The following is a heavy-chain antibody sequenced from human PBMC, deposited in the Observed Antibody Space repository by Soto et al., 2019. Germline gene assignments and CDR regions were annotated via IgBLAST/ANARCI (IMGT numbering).Heavy chain of an antibody. J-gene: IGHJ6*02. D-gene: IGHD2-15*01. CDR3: ARAGGRVYYYGMDV. CDR1: GGSISSGDYY. Sequence: PSETLSLTCTVSGGSISSGDYYWSWIRQPPGKGLEWIGYIYYSGSTYYNPSLKSRVTISVDTSKNQFSLKLSSVTAADTAVYYCARAGGRVYYYGMDVWGQGTTVT. CDR2: IYYSGST. V-gene: IGHV4-30-4*01.